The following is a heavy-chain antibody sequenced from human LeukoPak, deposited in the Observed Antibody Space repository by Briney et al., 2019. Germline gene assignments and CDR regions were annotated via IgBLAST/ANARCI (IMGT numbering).Heavy chain of an antibody. Sequence: SETLSLTCTVSGGSISNNNYWDWIRQPPGKGLEWIGSIYYSGSTYYNPSLKSRVTISVDKSKNQFSLKLSSVTAADTAVYYCARWGYYYDGSGLDYWGQGTLVTVSS. CDR2: IYYSGST. D-gene: IGHD3-22*01. V-gene: IGHV4-39*07. CDR3: ARWGYYYDGSGLDY. J-gene: IGHJ4*02. CDR1: GGSISNNNY.